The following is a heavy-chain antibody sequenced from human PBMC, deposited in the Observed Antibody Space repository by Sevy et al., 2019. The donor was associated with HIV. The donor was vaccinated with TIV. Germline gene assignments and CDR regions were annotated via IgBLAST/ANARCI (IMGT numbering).Heavy chain of an antibody. Sequence: GGSLRLSCAASGSTLSNAWMSWVRQAPGKGLEWVGLIKTKAHGGTTDYAAPVKGRFIISREDSENKVYLQMSSLKTEDTAVYFCTTVISMVRGPMDSYFYGMDVWGQGTTVTVSS. CDR3: TTVISMVRGPMDSYFYGMDV. CDR1: GSTLSNAW. D-gene: IGHD3-10*01. CDR2: IKTKAHGGTT. V-gene: IGHV3-15*01. J-gene: IGHJ6*02.